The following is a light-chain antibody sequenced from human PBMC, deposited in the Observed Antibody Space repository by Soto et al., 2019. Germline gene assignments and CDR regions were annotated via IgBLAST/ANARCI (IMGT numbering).Light chain of an antibody. J-gene: IGLJ1*01. Sequence: QSVLTQPASVSGSPGQSITISCTGTSSDVGGYNYVSWYQQHPGKAPKLMIYDVSNRPSGVSNRFSGSKSGNTASLTISGLQAEDEXDYYCSSYTSSSTLLYVFGTGTKVTVL. V-gene: IGLV2-14*01. CDR3: SSYTSSSTLLYV. CDR2: DVS. CDR1: SSDVGGYNY.